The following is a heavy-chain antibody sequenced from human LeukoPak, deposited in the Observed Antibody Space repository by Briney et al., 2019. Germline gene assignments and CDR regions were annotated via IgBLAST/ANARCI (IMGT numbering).Heavy chain of an antibody. J-gene: IGHJ3*01. D-gene: IGHD3-16*01. CDR2: ISSSGSPI. CDR3: ARVLRVGATV. CDR1: GFTFSRYE. Sequence: QPGGSLRLSCAASGFTFSRYEMNWVRQAPGKELEWVSYISSSGSPIFYADSVKGRFTVSRDNAKNSLSLQMNRLRAEDTAVYYCARVLRVGATVWGQGTMVTVSS. V-gene: IGHV3-48*03.